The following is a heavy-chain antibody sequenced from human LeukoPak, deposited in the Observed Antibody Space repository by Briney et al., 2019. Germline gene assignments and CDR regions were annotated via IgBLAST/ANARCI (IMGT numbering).Heavy chain of an antibody. CDR1: GYTFTSYG. CDR3: ARGGQDIVATDYDY. Sequence: GASVKVSCKASGYTFTSYGISWVRQATGQGLEWMGWMNPNSGNTGYAQKFQGRVTMTRNTSISTAYMELSSLRSEDTAVYYCARGGQDIVATDYDYWGQGTLVTVSS. J-gene: IGHJ4*02. D-gene: IGHD5-12*01. V-gene: IGHV1-8*02. CDR2: MNPNSGNT.